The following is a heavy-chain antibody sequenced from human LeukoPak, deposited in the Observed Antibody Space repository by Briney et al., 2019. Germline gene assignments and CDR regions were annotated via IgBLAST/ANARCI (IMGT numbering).Heavy chain of an antibody. Sequence: SGGSLRLSCAASAFTLSSYEMHWVRQAPGKGLEWVSYISSSGSTKYYADSVKGRFTISRDNAKNSLYLQMNSLIGEDTAVYYCAGDVRYCSGGSCYSGDYWGQGTLVTVSS. CDR3: AGDVRYCSGGSCYSGDY. CDR1: AFTLSSYE. CDR2: ISSSGSTK. D-gene: IGHD2-15*01. J-gene: IGHJ4*02. V-gene: IGHV3-48*03.